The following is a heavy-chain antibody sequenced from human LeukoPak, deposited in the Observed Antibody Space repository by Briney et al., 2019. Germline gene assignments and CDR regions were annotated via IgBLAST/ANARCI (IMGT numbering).Heavy chain of an antibody. Sequence: PGGSLRLSCAVSGFTFRTYWMSWVRQAPGKGLEWVASINQGESETYYVESVKGRFTISRDNAMNSFFLQMNSLRAEDTAVYYCARLIGDRTIYDYWGQGTLVTVSS. CDR3: ARLIGDRTIYDY. D-gene: IGHD6-6*01. CDR2: INQGESET. V-gene: IGHV3-7*01. J-gene: IGHJ4*02. CDR1: GFTFRTYW.